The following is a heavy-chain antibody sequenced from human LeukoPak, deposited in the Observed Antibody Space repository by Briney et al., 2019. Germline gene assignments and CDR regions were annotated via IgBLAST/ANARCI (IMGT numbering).Heavy chain of an antibody. D-gene: IGHD3-16*01. CDR3: AREAFPWGYFDY. V-gene: IGHV4-59*12. CDR1: GGSISSYY. Sequence: SETLSLTCTVSGGSISSYYWSWIRQPPGKGLEWIGYIYYSGSTYYNPSLKSRVTISVDTSKNQFSLKLSSVTAADTAVYYCAREAFPWGYFDYWGQGTLVTVSS. CDR2: IYYSGST. J-gene: IGHJ4*02.